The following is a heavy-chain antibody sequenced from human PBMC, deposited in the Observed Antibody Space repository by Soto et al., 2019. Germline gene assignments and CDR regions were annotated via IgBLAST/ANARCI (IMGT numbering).Heavy chain of an antibody. CDR2: FYPGDSTS. V-gene: IGHV5-51*01. Sequence: GESLKISCKTSGYSFISYWVAWVRQLPGKGLEWMGTFYPGDSTSTYSPSFQGQVTISVDKSISTAYLQLSSLKASDTAMYYCARIIGYCRNNDCSWTFDIWGQGTMVTVS. CDR1: GYSFISYW. D-gene: IGHD2-15*01. CDR3: ARIIGYCRNNDCSWTFDI. J-gene: IGHJ3*02.